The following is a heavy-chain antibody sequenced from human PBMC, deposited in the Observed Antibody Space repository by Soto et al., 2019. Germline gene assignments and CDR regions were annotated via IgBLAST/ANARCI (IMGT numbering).Heavy chain of an antibody. J-gene: IGHJ4*02. CDR1: GGSISSGDYY. CDR3: ARGTWSMYYFDY. D-gene: IGHD3-3*01. CDR2: IYYSGSP. V-gene: IGHV4-30-4*01. Sequence: SETLSLTCTVSGGSISSGDYYWNWIRQPPGKGLEWIGYIYYSGSPYYSPSLKSRVTISVDTSKNQFSLKLSSVTAADTAVYYWARGTWSMYYFDYWGQGTLVTVSS.